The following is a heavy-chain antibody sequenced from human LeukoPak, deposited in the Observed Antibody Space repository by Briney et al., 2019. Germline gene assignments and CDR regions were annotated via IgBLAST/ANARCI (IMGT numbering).Heavy chain of an antibody. J-gene: IGHJ5*02. Sequence: SETLSLTCAVYGGSFSGYYWSWIRQPPGKGLEWIGEINHSGSTNYNPSLMSRVTISVDTSKNQFSLKLSSVTAADTAVYYCAREADGDYANWFDPWGQGTLVTVSS. CDR2: INHSGST. D-gene: IGHD4-17*01. V-gene: IGHV4-34*01. CDR3: AREADGDYANWFDP. CDR1: GGSFSGYY.